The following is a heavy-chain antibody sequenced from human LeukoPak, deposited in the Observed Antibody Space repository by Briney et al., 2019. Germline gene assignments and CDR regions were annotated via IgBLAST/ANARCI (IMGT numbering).Heavy chain of an antibody. CDR1: GFSFSGHW. CDR3: AYRNNFEY. V-gene: IGHV3-7*05. CDR2: IKADGSEK. Sequence: GSLRLSCAASGFSFSGHWMNWVRQPPGKGLEWVANIKADGSEKYYVDSVKGRFTISRDDAKRTVDLQMDNLRAEDTAIYYCAYRNNFEYWGQGALVTVSS. D-gene: IGHD1-26*01. J-gene: IGHJ4*02.